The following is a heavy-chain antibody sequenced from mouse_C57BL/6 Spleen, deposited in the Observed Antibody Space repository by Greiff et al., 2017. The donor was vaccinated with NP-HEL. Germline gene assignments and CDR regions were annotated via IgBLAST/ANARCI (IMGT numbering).Heavy chain of an antibody. D-gene: IGHD2-3*01. V-gene: IGHV1-4*01. CDR1: GYTFTSYT. Sequence: VKLQESGAELARPGASVKMSCKASGYTFTSYTMHWVKQRPGQGLEWIGYINPSSGYTKYNQKFKDKATLTADKSSSTAYMQLSSLTSEDSAVYYCARSYDGLFDYWGQGTTLTVSS. J-gene: IGHJ2*01. CDR3: ARSYDGLFDY. CDR2: INPSSGYT.